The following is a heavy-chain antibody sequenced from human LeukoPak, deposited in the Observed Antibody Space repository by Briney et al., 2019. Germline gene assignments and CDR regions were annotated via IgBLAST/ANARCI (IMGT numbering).Heavy chain of an antibody. D-gene: IGHD6-19*01. CDR2: FSGSDASA. CDR3: AKPLYNSGWYGGGDS. CDR1: GFTVTTYD. J-gene: IGHJ5*02. V-gene: IGHV3-23*01. Sequence: TGGSLRLSCAASGFTVTTYDMSWVRQAPGKGPEWVSGFSGSDASAYYADSVKGRFTISRDSSKNTLYLQMNSLRADDTAVYYCAKPLYNSGWYGGGDSWGQGTLVSVSS.